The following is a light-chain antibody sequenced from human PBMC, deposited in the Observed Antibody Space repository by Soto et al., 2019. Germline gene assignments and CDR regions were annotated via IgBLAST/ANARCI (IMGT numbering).Light chain of an antibody. Sequence: DIHVTQSPSTLSGAVGDRVTITCLAVQTISSWLAWYQQKQGKAPKLLIYKASTLKSGVPSRLSGSGSGTEFTITISSMQNDDFATYYCQHYNSYSEAFGQGTKVDIK. CDR1: QTISSW. CDR3: QHYNSYSEA. V-gene: IGKV1-5*03. J-gene: IGKJ1*01. CDR2: KAS.